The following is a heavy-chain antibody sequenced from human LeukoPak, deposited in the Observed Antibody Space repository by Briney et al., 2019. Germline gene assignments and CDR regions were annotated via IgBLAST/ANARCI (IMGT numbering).Heavy chain of an antibody. CDR3: AADYGSGSYSY. V-gene: IGHV4-59*01. CDR2: VYYTGST. CDR1: GGSISSYY. J-gene: IGHJ4*02. D-gene: IGHD3-10*01. Sequence: SETLSLTCTVSGGSISSYYWSWVRQPPGKGLEWIGFVYYTGSTNYSPSLKSRVTISVDTSKNQFSLKLSSVTAADTAVYYCAADYGSGSYSYWGQGTLVTVSS.